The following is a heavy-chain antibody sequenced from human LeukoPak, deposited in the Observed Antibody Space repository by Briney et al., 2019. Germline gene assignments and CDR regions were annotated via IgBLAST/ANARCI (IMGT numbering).Heavy chain of an antibody. J-gene: IGHJ4*02. CDR2: IKSKTDGGTT. V-gene: IGHV3-15*01. D-gene: IGHD5-12*01. CDR1: GFTFSNAW. CDR3: TTGYSGYDWAYFY. Sequence: GGSLRLSCAASGFTFSNAWMSWVRQAPGKGLEWVDRIKSKTDGGTTDYAAPVKGRFTISRDDSKNTLYLQMNSLKTEDTAVYYCTTGYSGYDWAYFYWGQGTLVTVSS.